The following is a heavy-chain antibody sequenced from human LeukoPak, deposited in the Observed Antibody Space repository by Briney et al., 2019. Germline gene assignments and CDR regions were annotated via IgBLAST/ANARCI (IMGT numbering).Heavy chain of an antibody. CDR1: GFTFGSYG. Sequence: GGSLRLFCVASGFTFGSYGMTWVRQAPGEGLEWVSALSGSGFNTYYADSVKGRFTISRDNSKNTLYLQVNSLRVEDTAVYYCAKVGPTYDFWTHPRAFDIWGRGTMVTVSS. J-gene: IGHJ3*02. V-gene: IGHV3-23*01. CDR2: LSGSGFNT. CDR3: AKVGPTYDFWTHPRAFDI. D-gene: IGHD3-3*01.